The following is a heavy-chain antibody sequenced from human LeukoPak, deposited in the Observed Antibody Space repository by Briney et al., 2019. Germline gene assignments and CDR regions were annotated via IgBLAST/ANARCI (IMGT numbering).Heavy chain of an antibody. CDR2: IYYSGST. D-gene: IGHD2-15*01. V-gene: IGHV4-30-4*08. Sequence: SETLSLTCTVSGGSISSGDYYWSWIRQPPGKGLEWIGYIYYSGSTYYNPSLKSRVTISVDTSKNQFSLKLSSVTAADTAVYYCARHSNILGYCSGGSCYVDYWGQGTLVTVSS. CDR1: GGSISSGDYY. CDR3: ARHSNILGYCSGGSCYVDY. J-gene: IGHJ4*02.